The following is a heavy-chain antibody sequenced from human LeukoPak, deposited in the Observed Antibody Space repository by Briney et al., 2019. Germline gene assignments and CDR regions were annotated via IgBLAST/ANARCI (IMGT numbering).Heavy chain of an antibody. CDR3: ARWAPFPAGIAAAGSIGDHYYMDV. CDR2: INPNSGGT. D-gene: IGHD6-13*01. V-gene: IGHV1-2*02. CDR1: GYTFTGYY. Sequence: GASVKVSCKASGYTFTGYYMHWVRQAPGQGLEWMGWINPNSGGTNYAQKFQGRVTMTRNTSISTAYMELSSLRSEDTAVYYCARWAPFPAGIAAAGSIGDHYYMDVWGKGTTVTISS. J-gene: IGHJ6*03.